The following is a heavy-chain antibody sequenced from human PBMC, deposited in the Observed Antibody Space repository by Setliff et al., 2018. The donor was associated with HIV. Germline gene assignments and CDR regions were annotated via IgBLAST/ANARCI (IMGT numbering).Heavy chain of an antibody. CDR3: ARGSGGYCSGGSCYFGFGLAL. Sequence: ASVKVSCKASGYTFSDYFIHWVRQAPGQALEWMGRINPNSGVTTYAQNFQGRVAMTRDTSINTSYLELTRLRSDDTAVYYCARGSGGYCSGGSCYFGFGLALWGQGTTVTVSS. CDR2: INPNSGVT. V-gene: IGHV1-2*06. CDR1: GYTFSDYF. D-gene: IGHD2-15*01. J-gene: IGHJ6*02.